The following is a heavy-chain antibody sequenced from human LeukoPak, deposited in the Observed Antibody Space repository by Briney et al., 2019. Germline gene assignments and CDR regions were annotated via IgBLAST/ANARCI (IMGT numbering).Heavy chain of an antibody. Sequence: GGSLRLSCAASGFTFSSYAMSWVRQAPGKGLEWVSAISGSGGSTYYADSVKGRFTISRDNSKNTLYLQMNSLRAEDTAVYYCAKEAVAYCGGDCYTTPWGQGTLVTVSS. D-gene: IGHD2-21*02. J-gene: IGHJ5*02. CDR1: GFTFSSYA. CDR3: AKEAVAYCGGDCYTTP. CDR2: ISGSGGST. V-gene: IGHV3-23*01.